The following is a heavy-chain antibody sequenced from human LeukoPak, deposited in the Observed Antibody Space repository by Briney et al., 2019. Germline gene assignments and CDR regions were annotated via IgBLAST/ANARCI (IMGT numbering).Heavy chain of an antibody. CDR3: ARGPAGYSYSWYGPFDY. CDR2: IIPIFGIA. D-gene: IGHD6-13*01. J-gene: IGHJ4*02. V-gene: IGHV1-69*13. CDR1: GGTFSSCA. Sequence: GASVKVSCKASGGTFSSCAISWVRQGPGQGLEWMGGIIPIFGIANYAQKFQGRVTLNADESTSTADMELSSLRSEGTAVYYCARGPAGYSYSWYGPFDYWGQGTLVTVSS.